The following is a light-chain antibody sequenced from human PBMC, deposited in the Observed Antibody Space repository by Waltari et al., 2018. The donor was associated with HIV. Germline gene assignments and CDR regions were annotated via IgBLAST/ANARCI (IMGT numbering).Light chain of an antibody. CDR2: ATS. CDR1: QSVSSSY. V-gene: IGKV3-20*01. J-gene: IGKJ3*01. Sequence: EIVLTQSPGTLSLSPGERATLSCRASQSVSSSYLAWYQQKPGQTPRLLIYATSSRATGSPDRFSGSGSGTDFTLTISRLEPEDFAVYDCQQYGSSLLFTFGPGTKVDIK. CDR3: QQYGSSLLFT.